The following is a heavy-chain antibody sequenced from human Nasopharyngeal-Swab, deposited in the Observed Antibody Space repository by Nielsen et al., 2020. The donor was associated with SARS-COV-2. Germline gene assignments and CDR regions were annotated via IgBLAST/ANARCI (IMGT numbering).Heavy chain of an antibody. CDR3: ARAVVWVGAAPSAVWGYFDY. Sequence: WIRQPPGKGLEWIGYIYYSGSTYYNPSLRSRVTISVDTSKNQFSLKLSSVTAADTAVYYCARAVVWVGAAPSAVWGYFDYWGQGTLVHRLL. D-gene: IGHD2-15*01. J-gene: IGHJ4*02. V-gene: IGHV4-30-4*01. CDR2: IYYSGST.